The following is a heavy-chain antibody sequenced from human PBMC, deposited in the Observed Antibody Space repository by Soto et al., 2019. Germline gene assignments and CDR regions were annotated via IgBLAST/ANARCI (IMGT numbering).Heavy chain of an antibody. CDR2: IIPIFGTA. Sequence: SVKVSCKASGGTFSSYAISWVRQAPGQGLEWMGGIIPIFGTANYAQKFQGRVTITADESTSTAYMELSSLRSEDTAVYYCARAPTRITMIVVVTPYGMDVWGQGTTVTVSS. J-gene: IGHJ6*02. V-gene: IGHV1-69*13. CDR3: ARAPTRITMIVVVTPYGMDV. CDR1: GGTFSSYA. D-gene: IGHD3-22*01.